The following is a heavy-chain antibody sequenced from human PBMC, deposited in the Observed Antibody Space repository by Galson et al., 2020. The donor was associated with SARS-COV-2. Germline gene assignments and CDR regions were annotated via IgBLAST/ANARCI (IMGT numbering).Heavy chain of an antibody. D-gene: IGHD2-2*01. CDR2: IYYSGST. CDR3: ARSQSTPIAMPFDY. V-gene: IGHV4-31*03. Sequence: SETLSLTCTVSGASISTDLYYWSWIRQHPGKGLEWIGYIYYSGSTYYNPSLKSRVTISVDTSKNQLSLKLSSVTAADTAVYYCARSQSTPIAMPFDYCGQGTLVTVSS. CDR1: GASISTDLYY. J-gene: IGHJ4*02.